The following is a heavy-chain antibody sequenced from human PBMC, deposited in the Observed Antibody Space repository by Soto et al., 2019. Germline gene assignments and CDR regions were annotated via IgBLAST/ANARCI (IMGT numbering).Heavy chain of an antibody. J-gene: IGHJ5*02. CDR3: ARGGRYYATRGPNWFDP. CDR1: GGSISSYY. CDR2: IYYSGST. D-gene: IGHD1-26*01. V-gene: IGHV4-59*01. Sequence: SETLSLTCTVSGGSISSYYWSWIRQPPGKGLEWIGYIYYSGSTNYNPSLKSRVTISVDTSKNQFSLKLSSVTAADTAVYYCARGGRYYATRGPNWFDPWGQGTLVTVSS.